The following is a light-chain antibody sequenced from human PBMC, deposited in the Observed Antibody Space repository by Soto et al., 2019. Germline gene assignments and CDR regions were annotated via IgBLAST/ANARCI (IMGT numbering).Light chain of an antibody. CDR1: QDIATW. Sequence: DIQVTQSPSSVSESVGDRVTFTCRASQDIATWLDWYQQKPGKAPNLLMYAESRLQSGVPSRFSGSGSGKDFLLTITSLQPEDFATYYCQQAHTFPYTFGQGTKLEIK. CDR3: QQAHTFPYT. V-gene: IGKV1-12*01. CDR2: AES. J-gene: IGKJ2*01.